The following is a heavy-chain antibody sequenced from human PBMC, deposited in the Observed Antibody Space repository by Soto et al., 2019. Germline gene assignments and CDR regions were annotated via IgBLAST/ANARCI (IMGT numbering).Heavy chain of an antibody. CDR2: ISWNGGSI. Sequence: EVQLVESGGGEVRPGGSLRLSCAVSGFTLDDYGMSWVRQAPGKGLEWVSGISWNGGSIGYADSVKGRFTISRDSAKNSVYLQMNSLRAEDTALYYCARDYDFLTGFFPSDSWGQGALVTVSS. CDR3: ARDYDFLTGFFPSDS. CDR1: GFTLDDYG. J-gene: IGHJ4*02. D-gene: IGHD3-9*01. V-gene: IGHV3-20*04.